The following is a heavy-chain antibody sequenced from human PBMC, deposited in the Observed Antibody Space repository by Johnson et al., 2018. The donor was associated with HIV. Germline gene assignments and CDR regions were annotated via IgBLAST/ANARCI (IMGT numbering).Heavy chain of an antibody. CDR2: ISYDGINK. CDR1: GFTFSTSV. V-gene: IGHV3-30*14. D-gene: IGHD2-15*01. J-gene: IGHJ3*02. CDR3: ARDSVILVDGAFDI. Sequence: VQLVESGGGVVQPGTSLRLSCAPSGFTFSTSVMHWVRRAPGKGLEWVSDISYDGINKYYADSVKGRFTISRDNSKNTLYLQMNSLRAEDTAVYYCARDSVILVDGAFDIWGQGTMVTVSS.